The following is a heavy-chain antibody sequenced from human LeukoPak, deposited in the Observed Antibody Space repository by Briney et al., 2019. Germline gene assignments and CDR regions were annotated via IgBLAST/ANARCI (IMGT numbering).Heavy chain of an antibody. D-gene: IGHD3-10*01. J-gene: IGHJ5*02. CDR1: GFTFSSYA. CDR3: ARELRYYGSGSYFSSFNWFDP. CDR2: ISSSSSYI. Sequence: GGSLRLSCAASGFTFSSYAMSWVRQAPGKGLEWVSSISSSSSYIYYADSVKGRFTISRDNAKNSLYLQMNSLRAEDTAVYYCARELRYYGSGSYFSSFNWFDPWGQGTLVTVSS. V-gene: IGHV3-21*01.